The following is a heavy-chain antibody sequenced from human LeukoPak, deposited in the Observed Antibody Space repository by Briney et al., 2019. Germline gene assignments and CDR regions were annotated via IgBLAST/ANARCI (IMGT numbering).Heavy chain of an antibody. V-gene: IGHV3-48*02. CDR1: GFTFSSCS. CDR3: ARDVHGV. CDR2: ISTSGNTM. D-gene: IGHD3-10*01. J-gene: IGHJ4*02. Sequence: GGSLRLSCAASGFTFSSCSLNWVRQSPGKGLEWVSFISTSGNTMYYADSVKGRFTISRDNAKNSLYLQMNSLRDEDTAVYYCARDVHGVWGQGALVTVSS.